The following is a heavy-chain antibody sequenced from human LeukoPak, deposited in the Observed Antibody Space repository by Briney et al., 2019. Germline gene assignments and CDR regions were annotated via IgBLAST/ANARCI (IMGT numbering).Heavy chain of an antibody. Sequence: ASVKVSCKASGYTFSTYDINWVRHVTGQGLELMGWMNPNSGNTGYAQKIQGRVTMTRNTSINTAYMGLSSLRSEDTAVYYCARGPSRDYGSGSSWFDPWGQGTLVTVSS. CDR1: GYTFSTYD. CDR2: MNPNSGNT. J-gene: IGHJ5*02. V-gene: IGHV1-8*01. D-gene: IGHD3-10*01. CDR3: ARGPSRDYGSGSSWFDP.